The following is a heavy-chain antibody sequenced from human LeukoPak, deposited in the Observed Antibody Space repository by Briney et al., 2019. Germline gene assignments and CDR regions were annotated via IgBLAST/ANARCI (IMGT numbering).Heavy chain of an antibody. CDR1: SGSISSSSYY. J-gene: IGHJ5*02. Sequence: SETLSLTCTVSSGSISSSSYYWGWIRQPPGKGLEWIGSIYYSGSTYYNPSLKSRVTISVDTSKNQFSLKLSSVTAADTAVYYCARDLYYEGWFDPWGQGTLVTVSS. D-gene: IGHD1-26*01. V-gene: IGHV4-39*07. CDR2: IYYSGST. CDR3: ARDLYYEGWFDP.